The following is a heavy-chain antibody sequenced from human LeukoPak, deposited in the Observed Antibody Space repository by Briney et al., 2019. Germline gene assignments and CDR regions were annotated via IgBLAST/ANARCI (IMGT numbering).Heavy chain of an antibody. CDR3: TRSIAAAGTGYYYYYYMDV. V-gene: IGHV3-49*04. Sequence: PGGSLRLSCTASGFTFGDYAMSWVRQAPGKELEWVGFIRSKAYGGTTEYAASVKGRFTISRDDSKSIAYLQMNSLKTEDTAVYYCTRSIAAAGTGYYYYYYMDVWGKGTTVTISS. CDR2: IRSKAYGGTT. D-gene: IGHD6-13*01. CDR1: GFTFGDYA. J-gene: IGHJ6*03.